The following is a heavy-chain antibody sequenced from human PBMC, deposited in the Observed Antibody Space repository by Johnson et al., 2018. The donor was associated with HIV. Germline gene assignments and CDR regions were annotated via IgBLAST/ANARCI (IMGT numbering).Heavy chain of an antibody. V-gene: IGHV3-7*01. CDR2: IKQDGSEK. J-gene: IGHJ3*02. Sequence: VQLVESGGGLVQPGGSLRLSCAASGFTFSSYWMSWVRQAPGKGLEWVANIKQDGSEKYYVDSVKGRFTISRDNAKNSLYLQMNSLTTEDTAMYYCAKGGYSGCSVCAFDIWGQGTMVNVSS. CDR3: AKGGYSGCSVCAFDI. D-gene: IGHD6-19*01. CDR1: GFTFSSYW.